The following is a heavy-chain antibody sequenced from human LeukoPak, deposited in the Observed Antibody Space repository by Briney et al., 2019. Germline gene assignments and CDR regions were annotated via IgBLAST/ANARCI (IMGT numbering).Heavy chain of an antibody. V-gene: IGHV4-59*01. D-gene: IGHD3-10*01. CDR3: AKYDSGVKWFDP. J-gene: IGHJ5*02. CDR2: IYYTGNN. CDR1: GGSISSYY. Sequence: PSETLSLTCTVSGGSISSYYWNWIRQPPGKGLEWIGYIYYTGNNNYNPSLKSRVTMSIDTSKNQFSLKLSSVTAADTAVYYCAKYDSGVKWFDPWGQGTLVTVSS.